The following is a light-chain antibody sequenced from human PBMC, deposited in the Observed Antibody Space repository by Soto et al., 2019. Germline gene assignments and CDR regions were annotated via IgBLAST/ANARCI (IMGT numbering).Light chain of an antibody. CDR1: QSVSSN. V-gene: IGKV3-11*01. CDR2: DAS. J-gene: IGKJ5*01. CDR3: QQRPLPPIT. Sequence: IVWTQSPATRSLSPGERATLSCRASQSVSSNLTWYQQKPGQAPGLLIYDASNRATGSPARFSGSGSGTDCILTISTLSPADDAAVYYHQQRPLPPITFGQGTRLEI.